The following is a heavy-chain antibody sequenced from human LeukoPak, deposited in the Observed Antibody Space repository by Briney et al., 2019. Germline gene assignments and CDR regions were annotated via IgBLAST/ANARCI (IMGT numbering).Heavy chain of an antibody. J-gene: IGHJ3*02. Sequence: SETLSLTCAVYGGSFSGYYWSWIRQPPGKGLEWIGEINHSGSTNYNPSLKNRVTISVDTSKNQFSLKLSSVTAADTAVYYCARVLIRADAFDIWGQGTMVTVSS. CDR2: INHSGST. D-gene: IGHD2-8*01. CDR3: ARVLIRADAFDI. V-gene: IGHV4-34*01. CDR1: GGSFSGYY.